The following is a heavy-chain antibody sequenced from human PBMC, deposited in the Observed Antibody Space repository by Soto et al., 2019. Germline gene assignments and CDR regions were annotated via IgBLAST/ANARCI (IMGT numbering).Heavy chain of an antibody. CDR1: GFTFSSYW. CDR2: INSDGSTT. Sequence: EVQLVESGGGLVQPGGSLRLSCAASGFTFSSYWMHWVRQAPGKGLVWISRINSDGSTTSYADSVRGRFTISRDNAKNTRYLQMNSRRAEDTAVYYCARVDYGDYWVDPWGQGTLVTVSS. CDR3: ARVDYGDYWVDP. V-gene: IGHV3-74*01. D-gene: IGHD4-17*01. J-gene: IGHJ5*02.